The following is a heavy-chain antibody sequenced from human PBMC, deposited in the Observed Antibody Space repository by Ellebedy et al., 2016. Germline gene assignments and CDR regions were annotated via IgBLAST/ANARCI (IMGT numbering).Heavy chain of an antibody. J-gene: IGHJ3*02. D-gene: IGHD4-11*01. V-gene: IGHV3-7*01. CDR3: ARGKEDYSWDETFDI. Sequence: GESLKISXAASGFTVSRYWMSWIRQAPGKGLEWVANINQDGGDKYYVDSVKGRFTISRDNPRNSLYLQMNSLRAEDTAVYYCARGKEDYSWDETFDIWGQGTMVTVSS. CDR2: INQDGGDK. CDR1: GFTVSRYW.